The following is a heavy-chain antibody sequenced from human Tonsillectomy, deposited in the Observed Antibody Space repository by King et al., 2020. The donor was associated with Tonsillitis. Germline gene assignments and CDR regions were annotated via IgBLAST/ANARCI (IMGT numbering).Heavy chain of an antibody. CDR1: GFTFSCSS. CDR2: IRSKANSYAT. CDR3: TSLGDDTVTTFNY. V-gene: IGHV3-73*02. Sequence: VQLVESGGGLVQPGGSLKLPCIASGFTFSCSSMHWVRQASGRGLEWVGRIRSKANSYATEYAASVEGRFTISRDDSNNMAYLQMNSLKTEDTAVYYCTSLGDDTVTTFNYWGQGTLVTVSS. D-gene: IGHD4-11*01. J-gene: IGHJ4*02.